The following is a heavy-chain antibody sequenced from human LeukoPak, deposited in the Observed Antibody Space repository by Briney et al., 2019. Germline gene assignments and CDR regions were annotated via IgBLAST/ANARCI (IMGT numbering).Heavy chain of an antibody. CDR1: GGSFSGYY. J-gene: IGHJ4*02. D-gene: IGHD3-16*01. V-gene: IGHV4-34*01. CDR3: ARGRGLGY. Sequence: SETLSLTCAVYGGSFSGYYWSWIRQPPGKGLEWIGEINHSGSTNYNPSLKSRVTISVDTSKNQFSLKLSSVTAADTAVYYRARGRGLGYWGQGTLVTVSS. CDR2: INHSGST.